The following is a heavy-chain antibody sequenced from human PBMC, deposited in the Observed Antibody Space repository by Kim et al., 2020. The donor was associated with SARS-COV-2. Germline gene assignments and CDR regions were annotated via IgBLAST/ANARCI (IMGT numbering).Heavy chain of an antibody. J-gene: IGHJ5*02. V-gene: IGHV3-30-3*01. CDR1: GFTFSSYA. D-gene: IGHD1-7*01. CDR3: ASARYNWNYNWFDP. CDR2: ISYDGSNK. Sequence: GGSLRLSCAASGFTFSSYAMHWVRQAPGKGLEWVAVISYDGSNKYYADSVKGRFTISRDNSKNTLYLQMNSLRAEDTAVYYCASARYNWNYNWFDPWGQGTLVTVSS.